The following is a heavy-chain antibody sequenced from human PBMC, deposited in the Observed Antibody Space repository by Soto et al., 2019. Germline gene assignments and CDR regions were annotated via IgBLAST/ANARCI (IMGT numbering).Heavy chain of an antibody. CDR2: ISAYNGNT. D-gene: IGHD4-17*01. Sequence: ASVKVSFRASACTFPSYGTSLVGQAPGKGLEWMGWISAYNGNTNYAQKLQGRVTMTTDTSTSTAYMELRSLRSDDTAVYFCARDPPHYGDPDYYYYGMDVWGQGTTVTVSS. V-gene: IGHV1-18*01. J-gene: IGHJ6*02. CDR1: ACTFPSYG. CDR3: ARDPPHYGDPDYYYYGMDV.